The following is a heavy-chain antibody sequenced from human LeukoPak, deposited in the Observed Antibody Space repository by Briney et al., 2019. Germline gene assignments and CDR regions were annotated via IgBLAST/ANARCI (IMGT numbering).Heavy chain of an antibody. CDR2: IYPGDSDT. CDR1: GYSFTSYW. D-gene: IGHD6-13*01. J-gene: IGHJ4*02. Sequence: GESLKISCKGSGYSFTSYWIGWVRQMPGKGLEWMGIIYPGDSDTRHRPSFEGQVTIAADKSISTAFLQWSSLEASDTAMYYCARTGYTSRWAIDYWGQGTLVTVSS. CDR3: ARTGYTSRWAIDY. V-gene: IGHV5-51*01.